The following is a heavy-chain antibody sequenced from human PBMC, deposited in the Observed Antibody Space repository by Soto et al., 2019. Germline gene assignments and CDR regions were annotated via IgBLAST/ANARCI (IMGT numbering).Heavy chain of an antibody. V-gene: IGHV1-69*12. CDR2: IIPIFNTA. J-gene: IGHJ4*02. Sequence: QVQLVQSGAEVKKPGSSVKVSCKASGGTFTNYPISWVRQAPGQGPEWMGGIIPIFNTATYAQRFQGRLTITADESTSTASMEPRSLRFEDTAGYYCARHRADDFFSFFDHWGQGTLVTVSS. CDR3: ARHRADDFFSFFDH. CDR1: GGTFTNYP. D-gene: IGHD2-21*02.